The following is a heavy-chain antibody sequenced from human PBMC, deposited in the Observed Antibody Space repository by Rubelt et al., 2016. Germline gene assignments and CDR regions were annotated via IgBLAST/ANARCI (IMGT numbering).Heavy chain of an antibody. D-gene: IGHD3-16*01. Sequence: QLQLQESGPGLVKPSETLSLTCTASGGSVSSNYWNLIPQSPEKGLQWLASIDYSGSNKYNPSLKSRTTISVDTSKNQFSLRLSSGTATDTAVYYCATGWMITNLDHWGQGTLVAVSS. V-gene: IGHV4-59*02. CDR3: ATGWMITNLDH. J-gene: IGHJ4*02. CDR2: IDYSGSN. CDR1: GGSVSSNY.